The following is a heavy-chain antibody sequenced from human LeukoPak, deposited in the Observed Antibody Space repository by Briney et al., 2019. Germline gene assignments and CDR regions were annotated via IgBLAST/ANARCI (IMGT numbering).Heavy chain of an antibody. CDR2: TYYRSKWYN. D-gene: IGHD6-19*01. CDR1: GDIVYSNSAA. J-gene: IGHJ6*02. Sequence: SQTLSLTCAISGDIVYSNSAAWNWIRQSPSRGLEWLVRTYYRSKWYNDYAVSVKSRITINPDTSKNQFSLQLNSVTPEDTAVYYCALGGMAGTYYYYGMDVWGQGTTVTVSS. CDR3: ALGGMAGTYYYYGMDV. V-gene: IGHV6-1*01.